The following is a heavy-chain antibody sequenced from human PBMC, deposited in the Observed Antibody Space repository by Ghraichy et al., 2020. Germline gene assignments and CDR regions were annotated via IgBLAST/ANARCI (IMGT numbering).Heavy chain of an antibody. V-gene: IGHV4-30-4*01. CDR1: GGSISSGDYY. CDR2: IYYSGTT. J-gene: IGHJ6*03. D-gene: IGHD2-8*01. CDR3: VREIHAIYMDV. Sequence: SETLSLTCTVSGGSISSGDYYWSWIRQPPGKGLEWIGYIYYSGTTYYNPSLKSRVTISVDTSKNQFSLKLSSVTAADTAVYYCVREIHAIYMDVWGKGTTVTVSS.